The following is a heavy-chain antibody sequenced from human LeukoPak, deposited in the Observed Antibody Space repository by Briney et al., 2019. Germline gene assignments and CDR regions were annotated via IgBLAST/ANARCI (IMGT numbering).Heavy chain of an antibody. D-gene: IGHD2-21*01. CDR2: ISSSGRII. CDR3: ARDGRYCGGDCYEDY. Sequence: IPGGSLKLSCAASGFIFNDYYMSWIRQAPGKGLEWVSYISSSGRIIYYADSVKGRFTISRDNAKSSLYLQMNSLRAEDTAVYYCARDGRYCGGDCYEDYWGQGTLVTVSS. V-gene: IGHV3-11*04. J-gene: IGHJ4*02. CDR1: GFIFNDYY.